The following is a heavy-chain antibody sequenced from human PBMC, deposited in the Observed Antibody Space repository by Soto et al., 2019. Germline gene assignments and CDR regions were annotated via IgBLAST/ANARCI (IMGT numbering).Heavy chain of an antibody. J-gene: IGHJ4*02. CDR2: INHSGST. CDR1: GGSFSGYY. Sequence: SSETLSLTCAVYGGSFSGYYWSWIRQPPGKGLEWIGEINHSGSTNYNPSLKSRVTISVDTSKNQFSLKLSSVTAADTAVYYCARSTYYYDRRPFDYWGQGTLVTVSS. V-gene: IGHV4-34*01. CDR3: ARSTYYYDRRPFDY. D-gene: IGHD3-22*01.